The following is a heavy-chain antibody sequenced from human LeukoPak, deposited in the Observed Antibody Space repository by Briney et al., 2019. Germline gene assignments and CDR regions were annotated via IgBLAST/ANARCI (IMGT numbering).Heavy chain of an antibody. V-gene: IGHV1-18*04. D-gene: IGHD2-2*01. Sequence: ASVKVSCKTSGYTFTNNGINWVRQAPGQGLEWMGWISVYNGKTKYSQRLQGRVSMTTDTSTSTAYMELRSLRSDDTAVYYCARDVRDIVVVPAARGYWFDPWGQGTLVTVSS. J-gene: IGHJ5*02. CDR1: GYTFTNNG. CDR2: ISVYNGKT. CDR3: ARDVRDIVVVPAARGYWFDP.